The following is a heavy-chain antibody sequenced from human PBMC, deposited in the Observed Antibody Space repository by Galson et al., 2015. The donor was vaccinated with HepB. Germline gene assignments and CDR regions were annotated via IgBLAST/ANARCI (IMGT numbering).Heavy chain of an antibody. J-gene: IGHJ2*01. CDR2: ISSSSSSI. CDR3: ARVIRHFDL. Sequence: SLRLSCAAPEFTFRNYEMNWVRQAPGKGLQWVSYISSSSSSIYHADSVRGRFTISRDNAKKSLYLQMNSLRVGDTAVYYCARVIRHFDLWGRGTLVTVSS. CDR1: EFTFRNYE. V-gene: IGHV3-48*03. D-gene: IGHD3-16*01.